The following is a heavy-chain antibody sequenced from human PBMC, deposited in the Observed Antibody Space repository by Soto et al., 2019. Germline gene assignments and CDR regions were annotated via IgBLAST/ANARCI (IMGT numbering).Heavy chain of an antibody. Sequence: ASVKVSCKASGYTFTSYDINWVRQATGQGLEWMGWISAYNGYTNYAQKLQGRVTMTTDTSTSTAYMELRSLRSDDTAVYYCARLWFGELLKYGMDVWGQGTTVTVSS. CDR2: ISAYNGYT. J-gene: IGHJ6*02. V-gene: IGHV1-18*01. CDR1: GYTFTSYD. CDR3: ARLWFGELLKYGMDV. D-gene: IGHD3-10*01.